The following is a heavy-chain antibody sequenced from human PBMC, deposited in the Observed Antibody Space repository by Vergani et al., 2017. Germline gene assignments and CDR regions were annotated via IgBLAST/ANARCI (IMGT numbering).Heavy chain of an antibody. CDR1: GGSFSGYY. D-gene: IGHD6-19*01. V-gene: IGHV4-34*01. Sequence: QVQLQQWGAGLLKPSETLSLTCAVYGGSFSGYYWSWIRQPPGKGLEWIGEINHSGSTNYNPSLKSRVTISVDTSKNQFSLKLSSVTAADTAVYYCARAGRRIAVACYFAYWGRGTLVSVSS. CDR2: INHSGST. J-gene: IGHJ4*02. CDR3: ARAGRRIAVACYFAY.